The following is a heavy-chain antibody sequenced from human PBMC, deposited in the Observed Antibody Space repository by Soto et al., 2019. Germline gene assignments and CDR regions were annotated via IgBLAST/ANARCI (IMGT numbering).Heavy chain of an antibody. V-gene: IGHV3-49*04. Sequence: PGGSLRLSCTFSGFTSDDYDYALTWVRQAPGKGLQWLGLIRGSTYGGTTEYAASVKGRFTISRDDSKGIAYLQMNSLKTEDTAVYYCYRDGDFYGLDVWGQGTTVTGSS. CDR3: YRDGDFYGLDV. CDR1: GFTSDDYDYA. J-gene: IGHJ6*02. CDR2: IRGSTYGGTT. D-gene: IGHD3-3*01.